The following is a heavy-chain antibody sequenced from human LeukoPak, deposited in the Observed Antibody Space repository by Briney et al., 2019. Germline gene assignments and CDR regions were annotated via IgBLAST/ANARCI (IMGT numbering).Heavy chain of an antibody. CDR2: ISSSSSYI. Sequence: GGSLRLSCAASGFTFSSYSMKWLRQAPGKGLEWVSSISSSSSYIYYADSVKGRFTISRDNAKNSLYLQMNSLRAEDTAVYYCARSVGSYFAFDIWGQGTMVTVSS. CDR1: GFTFSSYS. D-gene: IGHD1-26*01. J-gene: IGHJ3*02. CDR3: ARSVGSYFAFDI. V-gene: IGHV3-21*01.